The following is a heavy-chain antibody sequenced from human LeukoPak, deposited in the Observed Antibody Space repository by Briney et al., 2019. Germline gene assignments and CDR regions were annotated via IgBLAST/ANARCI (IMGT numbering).Heavy chain of an antibody. CDR3: ARVSPRFLEWLPHFDY. D-gene: IGHD3-3*01. CDR1: GGSISSGGYY. J-gene: IGHJ4*02. Sequence: PSQTLSLTCTVSGGSISSGGYYWSWIRQPPGKGLEWIGYIYYSGSTNYNPSLKSRVTISVDTSKNQFSLKLSSVTAADTAVYYCARVSPRFLEWLPHFDYWGQGTLVTVSS. CDR2: IYYSGST. V-gene: IGHV4-61*08.